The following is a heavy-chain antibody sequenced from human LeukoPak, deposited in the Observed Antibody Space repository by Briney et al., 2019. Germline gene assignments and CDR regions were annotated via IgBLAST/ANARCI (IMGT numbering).Heavy chain of an antibody. D-gene: IGHD1-26*01. V-gene: IGHV4-59*01. CDR1: GGSISSYY. CDR3: ARGGSYQTEYFQH. Sequence: SETLSLTCTVSGGSISSYYWSWIRQPPGKGLEWIGYIYYSGSTNYNPSLKSRVTMSVDTSKNQFSLKLSSVTAADTAVYYCARGGSYQTEYFQHWGQGTLVTVSS. J-gene: IGHJ1*01. CDR2: IYYSGST.